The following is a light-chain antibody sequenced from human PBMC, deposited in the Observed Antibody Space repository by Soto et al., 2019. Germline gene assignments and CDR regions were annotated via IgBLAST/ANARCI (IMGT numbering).Light chain of an antibody. Sequence: EIVFTQSPGTPSLSPGERAPLFCRASQSFNSIYLAWYQQKPGQAPRLLIYGASSRATGIPDRFSGSGSGTDFTLTISRLEPEDFAVYYCHQYDSWTFGQGTKVDIK. CDR3: HQYDSWT. V-gene: IGKV3-20*01. CDR2: GAS. J-gene: IGKJ1*01. CDR1: QSFNSIY.